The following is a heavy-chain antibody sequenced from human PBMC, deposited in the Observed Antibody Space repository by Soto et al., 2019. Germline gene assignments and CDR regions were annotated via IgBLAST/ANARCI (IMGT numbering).Heavy chain of an antibody. Sequence: ASVKVSCKASGYTFTSYGVSWVRQALGQGLEWMGWISAYNANTNYAQKLQGRVTMTTDTSTSTVYMELRSLRSDDTAVYYCAREVVITKGRAFDIWGQGKMVTVS. CDR1: GYTFTSYG. CDR2: ISAYNANT. J-gene: IGHJ3*02. V-gene: IGHV1-18*01. CDR3: AREVVITKGRAFDI. D-gene: IGHD3-22*01.